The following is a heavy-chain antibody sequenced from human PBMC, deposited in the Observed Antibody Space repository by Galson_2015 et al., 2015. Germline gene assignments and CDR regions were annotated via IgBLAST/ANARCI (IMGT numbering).Heavy chain of an antibody. Sequence: SLRLSCAASGFTFSNYAMTWVRQAPGKGLEWVSTIVLSGGTTYYTDPVKGRFTISRDNSKSTLYLRMSSLRAEDTAVYYCAKGGYGGYDFRFGSWGQGTLVTVSS. CDR2: IVLSGGTT. V-gene: IGHV3-23*01. J-gene: IGHJ4*02. CDR1: GFTFSNYA. CDR3: AKGGYGGYDFRFGS. D-gene: IGHD5-12*01.